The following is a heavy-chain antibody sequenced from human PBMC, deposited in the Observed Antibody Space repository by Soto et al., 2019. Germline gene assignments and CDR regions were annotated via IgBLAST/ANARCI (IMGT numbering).Heavy chain of an antibody. CDR3: ARHPGTTILDY. V-gene: IGHV4-39*01. Sequence: QLQLQESGPGLVKPSETLSLTCTVSGGSISSSSYYWGWIRQPPGKGLEWIGSIYDSGTTYYNPPLKSRVTISVDTAKNQFSLKLSSVTAADTAVYYCARHPGTTILDYWGQGTLVTVSS. CDR2: IYDSGTT. CDR1: GGSISSSSYY. J-gene: IGHJ4*02. D-gene: IGHD4-17*01.